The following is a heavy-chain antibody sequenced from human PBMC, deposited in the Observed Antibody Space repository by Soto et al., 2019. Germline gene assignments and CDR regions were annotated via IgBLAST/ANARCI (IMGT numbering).Heavy chain of an antibody. CDR3: AKCVVLLTTSGGWCNWLDP. CDR1: EFTFSNYA. Sequence: EVHLLEAGGGLVQPGGSLRLSCTASEFTFSNYAMSWVRQAPGKGLEWVSGISADGAGTYYAASVKGRFTISRDNSKNTLYVQMHRLRAEDTAVYYCAKCVVLLTTSGGWCNWLDPWGQGTLVTVSS. CDR2: ISADGAGT. V-gene: IGHV3-23*01. D-gene: IGHD2-21*02. J-gene: IGHJ5*02.